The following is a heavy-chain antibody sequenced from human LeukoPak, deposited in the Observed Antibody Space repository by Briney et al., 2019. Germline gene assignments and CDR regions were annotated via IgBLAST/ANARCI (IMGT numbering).Heavy chain of an antibody. J-gene: IGHJ4*02. Sequence: ASVKVSCKASGYTFTGYYMHWVRQAPGQALEWMGWINPNSGGTNYAQKFQGRVTMTRDTSISTAYMELSRLRSDDTAVYYCARVTSEVPYYYDSSGQVLDYWGQGTLVTVSS. V-gene: IGHV1-2*02. CDR2: INPNSGGT. D-gene: IGHD3-22*01. CDR3: ARVTSEVPYYYDSSGQVLDY. CDR1: GYTFTGYY.